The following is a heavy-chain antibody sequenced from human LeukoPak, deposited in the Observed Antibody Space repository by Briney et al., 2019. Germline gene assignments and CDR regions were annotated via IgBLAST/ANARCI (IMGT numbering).Heavy chain of an antibody. CDR3: ARAPSEIGGYYPEYFRH. Sequence: GGSLRLSCAASGFTFSTYWMHWVRQAPGKGLVWVSRIKSDGGTNYADSVKGRFTISRDNAKKTVPLQMNSLRPEDTGVYYCARAPSEIGGYYPEYFRHWGQGTLVTVCS. CDR1: GFTFSTYW. J-gene: IGHJ1*01. CDR2: IKSDGGT. D-gene: IGHD3-22*01. V-gene: IGHV3-74*01.